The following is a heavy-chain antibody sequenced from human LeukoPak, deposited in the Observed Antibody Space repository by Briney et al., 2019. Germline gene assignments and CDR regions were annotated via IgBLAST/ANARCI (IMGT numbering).Heavy chain of an antibody. CDR2: IYYSGST. CDR1: GHSISSYY. J-gene: IGHJ4*02. Sequence: SETLSLTCTVSGHSISSYYWSWLRQPPGKGLEWVGFIYYSGSTNYNPSLKSRVTISVDTSKNQFSLKLNSVTAADTAVYYCARGPSGYHNTGGQGTLVTVSS. CDR3: ARGPSGYHNT. D-gene: IGHD5-12*01. V-gene: IGHV4-59*01.